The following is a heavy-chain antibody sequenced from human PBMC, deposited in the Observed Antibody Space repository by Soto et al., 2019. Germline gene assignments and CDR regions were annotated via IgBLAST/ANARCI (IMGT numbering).Heavy chain of an antibody. D-gene: IGHD2-2*01. V-gene: IGHV3-23*01. CDR1: GFTFSNYA. CDR3: AKGTSKLDY. CDR2: FSNSGGSGGTT. J-gene: IGHJ4*02. Sequence: LSLSCAASGFTFSNYAMNCVRQAPGKGLECVSTFSNSGGSGGTTYYADAVKGRFTISRDNSKNTLYLQMSSLTAEDTAVYYCAKGTSKLDYWGQGTLVTVSS.